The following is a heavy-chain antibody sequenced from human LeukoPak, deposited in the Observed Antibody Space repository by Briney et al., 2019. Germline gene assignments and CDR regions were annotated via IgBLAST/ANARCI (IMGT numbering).Heavy chain of an antibody. V-gene: IGHV3-23*01. Sequence: PGGSLRLSCAASGFTFSSYAMSWVRQAPGKGLEWVSAISGSGGSTYYADSVKGRFTISRDNSKNTLYLQMNSLRAEDTAVYYCAKDGSHYYDSSGYPYWGQGTLVTVSS. D-gene: IGHD3-22*01. CDR1: GFTFSSYA. J-gene: IGHJ4*02. CDR2: ISGSGGST. CDR3: AKDGSHYYDSSGYPY.